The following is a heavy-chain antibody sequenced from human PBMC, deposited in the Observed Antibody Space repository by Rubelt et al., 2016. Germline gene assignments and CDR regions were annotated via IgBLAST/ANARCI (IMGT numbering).Heavy chain of an antibody. CDR1: GGSISSSSYY. CDR3: ARDCRSASCFGRFDP. Sequence: QLQLQESGPGLVKPSETLSLTCTVSGGSISSSSYYWGWIRQPPGKGLEWIGSIFYNGGIYYKPSLERRVTISVDTSNNQFALKLKSGTAADTAIYYWARDCRSASCFGRFDPWGQGTLVTVSS. CDR2: IFYNGGI. J-gene: IGHJ5*02. D-gene: IGHD2-2*01. V-gene: IGHV4-39*07.